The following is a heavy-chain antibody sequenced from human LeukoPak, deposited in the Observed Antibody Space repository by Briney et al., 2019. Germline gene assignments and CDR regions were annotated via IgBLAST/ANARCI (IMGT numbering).Heavy chain of an antibody. CDR2: IWYDGSNK. V-gene: IGHV3-33*01. D-gene: IGHD3-10*01. CDR1: GFTFSSYG. J-gene: IGHJ4*02. CDR3: AREGGLYGYYFDY. Sequence: GGSLRLSRAASGFTFSSYGMHWVRQAPGKGLEWVAVIWYDGSNKYYADSVKGRFTISRDNSKNTLYLQMNSLRAEDTAVYYCAREGGLYGYYFDYWGQGTLVTVSS.